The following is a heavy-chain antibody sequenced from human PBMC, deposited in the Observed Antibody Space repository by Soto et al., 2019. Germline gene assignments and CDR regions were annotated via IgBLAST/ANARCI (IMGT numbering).Heavy chain of an antibody. J-gene: IGHJ6*02. V-gene: IGHV4-59*08. D-gene: IGHD3-10*01. CDR2: VHHSWGS. Sequence: QVQLQESGPGLVKPSETLSLSCTVSGGSISSYYWSWFRQSPGKRMEWIGYVHHSWGSSYNPSLQSRVAIXXXXXKSXXSXKVTXXTXXXTAVYYCARQGFGPLHGLVDVWGQGTTVTVSS. CDR1: GGSISSYY. CDR3: ARQGFGPLHGLVDV.